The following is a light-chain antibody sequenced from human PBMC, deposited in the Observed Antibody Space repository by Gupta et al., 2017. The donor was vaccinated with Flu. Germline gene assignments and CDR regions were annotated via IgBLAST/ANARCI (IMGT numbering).Light chain of an antibody. CDR1: QSLLYSSNNKNY. Sequence: SLGEKATINCKSRQSLLYSSNNKNYLAWYQQKPGQPPKLLIYWASTRESGVPDRFSGSGSGTDFTLTISSLQAEDVAVYYCQQDYSTPWTFGQGTKLEIK. V-gene: IGKV4-1*01. J-gene: IGKJ2*02. CDR3: QQDYSTPWT. CDR2: WAS.